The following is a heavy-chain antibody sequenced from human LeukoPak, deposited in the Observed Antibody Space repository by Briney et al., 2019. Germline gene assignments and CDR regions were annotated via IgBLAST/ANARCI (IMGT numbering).Heavy chain of an antibody. J-gene: IGHJ4*02. CDR2: ISYDGSNK. D-gene: IGHD1-1*01. V-gene: IGHV3-30-3*01. CDR3: VRDPSGSGFAFDS. CDR1: GFTFSSYA. Sequence: GGSLRLSCAASGFTFSSYAMHWVRQAPGKGLEWVAVISYDGSNKYYADSVKGRFTISRDNSEDTLYLQMNSLRAEDTAVYYCVRDPSGSGFAFDSWGQGALVTVSS.